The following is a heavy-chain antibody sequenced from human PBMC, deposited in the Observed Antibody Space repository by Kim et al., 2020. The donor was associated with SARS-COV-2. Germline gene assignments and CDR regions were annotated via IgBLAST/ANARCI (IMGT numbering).Heavy chain of an antibody. CDR3: AGDYGGYEEMDV. J-gene: IGHJ6*02. Sequence: NYNPSLKGGVTISVDTSKNQCSLKLGSVTAADTAVYYCAGDYGGYEEMDVWGQGTTVAVSS. V-gene: IGHV4-34*01. D-gene: IGHD4-17*01.